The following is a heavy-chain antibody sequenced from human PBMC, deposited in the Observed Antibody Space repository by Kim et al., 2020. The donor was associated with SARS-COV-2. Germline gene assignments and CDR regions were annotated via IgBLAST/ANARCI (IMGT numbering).Heavy chain of an antibody. V-gene: IGHV3-23*01. J-gene: IGHJ4*02. CDR1: GFTFSDYA. D-gene: IGHD1-26*01. CDR3: ARVGSGPNVGRDYFGS. Sequence: GGSLRLSCAVSGFTFSDYAMSWFRQAPGKGLEWVASLSGGGGRTYYADSVKGRFTISRDNSEKMLFLQMNTLGAEDTAIYYCARVGSGPNVGRDYFGSWGQGTLVTVSP. CDR2: LSGGGGRT.